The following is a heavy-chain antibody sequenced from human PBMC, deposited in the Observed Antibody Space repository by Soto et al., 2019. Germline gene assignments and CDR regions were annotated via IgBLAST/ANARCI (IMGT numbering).Heavy chain of an antibody. CDR2: IYYSGST. D-gene: IGHD5-18*01. V-gene: IGHV4-59*01. J-gene: IGHJ4*02. CDR3: ARDNGYSYGYTLDH. CDR1: GVSIISYY. Sequence: SETLSLTCTVSGVSIISYYWSWIRQPPGKGLEWIGYIYYSGSTNYNPSLKSRVTISVDTSKNQFSLKLSSVTAADTAVYYCARDNGYSYGYTLDHWGQGTLVTVSS.